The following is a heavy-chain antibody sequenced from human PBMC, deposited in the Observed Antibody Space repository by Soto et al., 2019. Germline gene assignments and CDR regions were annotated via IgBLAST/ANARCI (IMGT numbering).Heavy chain of an antibody. Sequence: PSSTLSLTCAVYSGSVIVYYWSWIRQPPGKWLEWIGEINHSGSTNYNPSLKSRVTISVDTSKNQFSLKLSSVTAADTAVYYCARGFGWELLRAYHYYYGMDVWGQGTTVTVSS. CDR2: INHSGST. V-gene: IGHV4-34*01. CDR3: ARGFGWELLRAYHYYYGMDV. D-gene: IGHD1-26*01. CDR1: SGSVIVYY. J-gene: IGHJ6*02.